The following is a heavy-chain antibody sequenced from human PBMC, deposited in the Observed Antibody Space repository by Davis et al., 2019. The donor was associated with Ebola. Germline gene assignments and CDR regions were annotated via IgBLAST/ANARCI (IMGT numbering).Heavy chain of an antibody. CDR2: ISGSGGST. D-gene: IGHD3-22*01. CDR1: GFTFSSYA. Sequence: PGGSLRLSCAASGFTFSSYAMSWVRQASGKGLEWVSAISGSGGSTYYADSVKGRFTISRDNSKNTLYLQMNSLRAEDTAVYYCAKSLVSRVVVITTNPYYFDYWGQGTLVTVSS. J-gene: IGHJ4*02. V-gene: IGHV3-23*01. CDR3: AKSLVSRVVVITTNPYYFDY.